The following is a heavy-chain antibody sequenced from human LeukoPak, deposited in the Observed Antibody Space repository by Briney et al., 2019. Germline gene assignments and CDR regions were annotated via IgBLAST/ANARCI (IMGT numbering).Heavy chain of an antibody. Sequence: GGSLRLSCAASGFTFRSYSMNWVRQAPGKGLEWISYVSSSNCSIYYADSVKGRFTISRDNAKNSLYLQMNSLRAEDTAVCFCARGNSTGRGAFDIWGQGTMVTVSS. CDR1: GFTFRSYS. J-gene: IGHJ3*02. CDR3: ARGNSTGRGAFDI. V-gene: IGHV3-48*01. CDR2: VSSSNCSI. D-gene: IGHD6-19*01.